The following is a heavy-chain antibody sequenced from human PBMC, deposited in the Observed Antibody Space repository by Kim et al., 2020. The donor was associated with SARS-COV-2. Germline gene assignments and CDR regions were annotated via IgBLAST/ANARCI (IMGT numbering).Heavy chain of an antibody. V-gene: IGHV3-23*01. D-gene: IGHD1-26*01. CDR2: FTDGGNI. CDR3: AKDRFPDGRWDVDY. J-gene: IGHJ4*02. CDR1: GFNFKTYT. Sequence: GGSLRLSCAASGFNFKTYTLSWVRQAPGKGLEWVSAFTDGGNIYYVDSVKGRFTISRDNSKSMVYLQMNSLRAEDTAVYYCAKDRFPDGRWDVDYWGQGTLVTVSS.